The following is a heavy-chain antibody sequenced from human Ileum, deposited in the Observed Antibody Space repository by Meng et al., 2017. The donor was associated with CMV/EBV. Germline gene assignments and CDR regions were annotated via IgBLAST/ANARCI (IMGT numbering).Heavy chain of an antibody. CDR3: AHFVGGYYPSRPDY. V-gene: IGHV2-5*02. D-gene: IGHD1-26*01. J-gene: IGHJ4*02. CDR2: IYRGDDK. Sequence: QITLKESGPTLVKPTXTLTLTCSFSGFSPSTSGEGVGWIRQPPGKALEWRALIYRGDDKRYSPSLNSRLTIAKDTSKNEVVLTLTNMGPIDTGTYYCAHFVGGYYPSRPDYWGQGTLVTGSS. CDR1: GFSPSTSGEG.